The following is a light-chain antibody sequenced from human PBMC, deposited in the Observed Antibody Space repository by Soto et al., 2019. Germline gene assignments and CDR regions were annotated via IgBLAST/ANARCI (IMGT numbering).Light chain of an antibody. V-gene: IGKV1-9*01. J-gene: IGKJ5*01. Sequence: DIQLTQSPSFLSASVGDRVTITCRASQGISSYLAWYQQKPGKAPKLLIYAASALQSGVPSRFSGSGSATEFPLATSSLQPKFFATYYLQQLNSPITFGQETRLEIK. CDR2: AAS. CDR1: QGISSY. CDR3: QQLNSPIT.